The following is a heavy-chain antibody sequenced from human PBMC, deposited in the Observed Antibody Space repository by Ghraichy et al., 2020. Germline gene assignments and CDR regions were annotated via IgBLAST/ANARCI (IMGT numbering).Heavy chain of an antibody. D-gene: IGHD1-14*01. Sequence: GGSLRLSCTASGFTFGDYAMSWVRQAPGKGLEWVGFIRSKAYGGTTEYAASVKGRFTISRDDSKSIAYLQMNSLKTEDTAVYYCTRDNQVRGMDVWGQGTTVTVSS. CDR1: GFTFGDYA. V-gene: IGHV3-49*04. CDR3: TRDNQVRGMDV. CDR2: IRSKAYGGTT. J-gene: IGHJ6*02.